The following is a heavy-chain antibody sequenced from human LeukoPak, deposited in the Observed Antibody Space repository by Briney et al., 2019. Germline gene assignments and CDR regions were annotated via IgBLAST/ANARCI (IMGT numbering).Heavy chain of an antibody. CDR3: ARPRYSYGFGGADY. D-gene: IGHD5-18*01. CDR2: INPNSGDT. V-gene: IGHV1-2*02. J-gene: IGHJ4*02. Sequence: ASVKVSCKASGYTFTGYYMHWVRQAPGQGLEWMGWINPNSGDTNYAQKFQGRVTMTRDTSISTAYMELSWLRSDDTAVYFCARPRYSYGFGGADYWGQGTPVTVSS. CDR1: GYTFTGYY.